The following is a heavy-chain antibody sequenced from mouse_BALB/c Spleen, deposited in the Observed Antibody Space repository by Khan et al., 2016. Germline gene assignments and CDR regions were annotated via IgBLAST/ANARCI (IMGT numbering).Heavy chain of an antibody. Sequence: QVQLKQSGAELVKPGASVKLSCKTSGYTFTSYWIQWVKQRPGQGLGWIGEIFPGTGTTYYNEKFKGKATLTIDTSSSTAYMQLSSLTSEDSAVYFCARGRNWYFGVWGAGTTVTVSS. J-gene: IGHJ1*01. CDR1: GYTFTSYW. CDR3: ARGRNWYFGV. V-gene: IGHV1S132*01. CDR2: IFPGTGTT.